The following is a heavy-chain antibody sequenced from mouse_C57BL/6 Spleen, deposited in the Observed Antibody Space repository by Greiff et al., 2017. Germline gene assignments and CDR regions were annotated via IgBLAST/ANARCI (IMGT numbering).Heavy chain of an antibody. D-gene: IGHD1-1*01. CDR1: GYTFTDYY. V-gene: IGHV1-26*01. CDR3: ARDPFTTVVAKDAMDY. CDR2: INPNNGGT. J-gene: IGHJ4*01. Sequence: VQLQQSGPELVKPGASVKISCKASGYTFTDYYMNWVKQSHGKSLEWIGDINPNNGGTSYNQKFKGKATLTVDKSSSTAYMELRSLTSEDSAVYYCARDPFTTVVAKDAMDYWGQGTSVTVSS.